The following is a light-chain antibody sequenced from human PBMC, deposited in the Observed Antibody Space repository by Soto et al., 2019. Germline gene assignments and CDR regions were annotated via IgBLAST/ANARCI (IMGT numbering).Light chain of an antibody. V-gene: IGKV3-15*01. CDR1: QSVSSN. Sequence: EIVMTQSPATLSVSPGDGATLSCRASQSVSSNLAWYQQKPGQAPRFLIYGASTRPTGIPAKFSGSGSGTEFTLTISSLQSEDFAVYYCQQYNDWPSTWTFGQGTKVEIK. CDR2: GAS. CDR3: QQYNDWPSTWT. J-gene: IGKJ1*01.